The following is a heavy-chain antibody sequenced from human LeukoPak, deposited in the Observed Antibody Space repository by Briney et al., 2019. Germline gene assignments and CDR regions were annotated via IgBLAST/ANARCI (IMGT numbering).Heavy chain of an antibody. J-gene: IGHJ4*02. CDR2: INPSGGST. D-gene: IGHD4-17*01. CDR1: GFTFTSYF. Sequence: GASVKDSCKASGFTFTSYFMHWVRQAPGQGLEWMGIINPSGGSTTYAQRFQGRVTMTRDTSTSTVYVELSSLRSEDTAVYYCAWGKGPTLTTAVDYWGQGTLVTVSS. V-gene: IGHV1-46*01. CDR3: AWGKGPTLTTAVDY.